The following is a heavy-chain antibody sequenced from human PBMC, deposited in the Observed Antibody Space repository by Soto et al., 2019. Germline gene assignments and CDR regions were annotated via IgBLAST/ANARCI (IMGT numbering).Heavy chain of an antibody. J-gene: IGHJ4*02. V-gene: IGHV1-18*01. CDR1: GYTFTSYH. CDR3: ARDTPPTDY. Sequence: QVQLVQSGAEVKKPGASVKVSCKTSGYTFTSYHISWVRQAPGQGLEWMGWISAYNTNTNYAQKFQGRVTMTTDTLPSTAYMELRSLRSDDTPVYYCARDTPPTDYWGQGTLVTVSS. CDR2: ISAYNTNT.